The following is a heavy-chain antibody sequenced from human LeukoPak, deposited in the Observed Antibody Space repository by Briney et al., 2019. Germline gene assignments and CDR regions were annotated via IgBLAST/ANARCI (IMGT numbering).Heavy chain of an antibody. D-gene: IGHD6-13*01. CDR1: GFTFSSYG. Sequence: GGSLRLSCAASGFTFSSYGMHWVRQAPGKGLEWVAVISYDGSNKYYADSVKGRFTISRDNSKNTLYLQMNSLRAEDTAVYYCAREIAAARLGYYYYGMDVWGQGTTVTVSS. CDR2: ISYDGSNK. CDR3: AREIAAARLGYYYYGMDV. J-gene: IGHJ6*02. V-gene: IGHV3-30*03.